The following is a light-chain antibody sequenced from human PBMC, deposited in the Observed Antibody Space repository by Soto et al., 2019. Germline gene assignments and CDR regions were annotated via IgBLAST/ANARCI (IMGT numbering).Light chain of an antibody. J-gene: IGKJ4*01. CDR3: HQYDSSPLT. CDR2: GAS. Sequence: EIVLTQSPGTLSLSPGERATLSCRASQSVSSSYLAWYQQKPGQAPRLLIYGASSRATGIPDRFSGSGSGTDLTLTIIRLEPEDFVVYYCHQYDSSPLTFGGGTKVEIK. CDR1: QSVSSSY. V-gene: IGKV3-20*01.